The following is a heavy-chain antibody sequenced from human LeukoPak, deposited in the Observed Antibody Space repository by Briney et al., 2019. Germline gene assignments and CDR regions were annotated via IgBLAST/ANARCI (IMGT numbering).Heavy chain of an antibody. Sequence: SQTLSLTCTVSGGSINSGDYHWSWIRQPPGKGLEWIGYVYYSGSAYYSPSLESRVIISVDTSKNQFSLKLSSVTAADTAVYYCARGVYYYDSSGYYYTKPIDYWGQGTLVTVSS. J-gene: IGHJ4*02. CDR2: VYYSGSA. V-gene: IGHV4-30-4*01. CDR3: ARGVYYYDSSGYYYTKPIDY. CDR1: GGSINSGDYH. D-gene: IGHD3-22*01.